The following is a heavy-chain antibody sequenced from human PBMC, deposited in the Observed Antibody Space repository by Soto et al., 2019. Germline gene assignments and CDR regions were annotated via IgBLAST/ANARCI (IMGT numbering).Heavy chain of an antibody. V-gene: IGHV4-30-2*01. CDR1: GASISSGGHS. Sequence: SETLSLTCAVSGASISSGGHSWSWIRQPPGKGLEWIGYIHHGGITYYNPSLKSRVTISVDRSKNQFSLKLSSVTAADTAVYYCARGDDYRGQGTLVTVSS. CDR2: IHHGGIT. J-gene: IGHJ4*02. CDR3: ARGDDY.